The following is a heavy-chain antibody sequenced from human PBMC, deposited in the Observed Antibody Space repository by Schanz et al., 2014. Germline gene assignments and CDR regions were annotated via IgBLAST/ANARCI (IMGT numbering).Heavy chain of an antibody. CDR1: GGSVSSGGDY. CDR2: ISYSGST. J-gene: IGHJ4*02. Sequence: QVQLQESGPGLVKPSQTLSLTCTVSGGSVSSGGDYWSWIRQHPGKGLEWIGFISYSGSTYYNPSLKSRVTITVDTSKNQSSLILSSATAADTAVYYCARGGYGSGSYREFDYWGQGTLVTVSS. CDR3: ARGGYGSGSYREFDY. V-gene: IGHV4-31*03. D-gene: IGHD3-10*01.